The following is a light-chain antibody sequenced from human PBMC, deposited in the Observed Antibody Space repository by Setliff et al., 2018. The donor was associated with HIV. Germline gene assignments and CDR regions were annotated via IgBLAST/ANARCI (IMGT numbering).Light chain of an antibody. CDR1: TSDIGAFNF. CDR2: EVN. J-gene: IGLJ1*01. Sequence: QSVLTQPASVSGPPGQSITISCTGTTSDIGAFNFVSWYQQHPGKAPKLIIYEVNYRPSGVSTRFSGSKSGNTASLTISGLQAEDEADYYCSSYRSRSTYVFGTGTKVTVL. CDR3: SSYRSRSTYV. V-gene: IGLV2-14*01.